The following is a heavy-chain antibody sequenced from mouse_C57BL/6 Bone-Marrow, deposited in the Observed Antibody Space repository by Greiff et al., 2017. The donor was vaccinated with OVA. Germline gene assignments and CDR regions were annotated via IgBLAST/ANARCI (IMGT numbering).Heavy chain of an antibody. Sequence: VQLQQSGAELARPGASVKLSCKASGYTFTSYGISWVKQRTGQGLEWIGEIYPRSGNTYYNEKFKGKATLTADKSSSTAYMELRSLTSEDSAVYFCAISTMVTTRAMDYWGQGTSVTVSS. J-gene: IGHJ4*01. CDR2: IYPRSGNT. CDR1: GYTFTSYG. CDR3: AISTMVTTRAMDY. D-gene: IGHD2-2*01. V-gene: IGHV1-81*01.